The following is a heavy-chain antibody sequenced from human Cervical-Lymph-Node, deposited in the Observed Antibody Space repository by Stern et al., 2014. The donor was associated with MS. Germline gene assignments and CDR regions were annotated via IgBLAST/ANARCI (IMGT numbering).Heavy chain of an antibody. D-gene: IGHD2-15*01. CDR2: IIPILDTT. CDR1: GDTFSTHA. CDR3: AREKSDCSGGSCFSGLDY. J-gene: IGHJ4*02. Sequence: VQLVESGAEVKKPGSSVKVSCKSSGDTFSTHAISWVRQAPGQGLERMGRIIPILDTTDYAEKFQGRLTIDADESTSTAYMELSSLTPDDTAVDYCAREKSDCSGGSCFSGLDYWGQGTLVTVSS. V-gene: IGHV1-69*11.